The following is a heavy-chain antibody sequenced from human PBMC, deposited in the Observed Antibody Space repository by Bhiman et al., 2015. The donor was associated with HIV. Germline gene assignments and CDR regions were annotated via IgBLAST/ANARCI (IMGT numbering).Heavy chain of an antibody. J-gene: IGHJ4*02. V-gene: IGHV3-30*14. CDR1: GFTFSSFA. Sequence: QVQLVESGGGVVQPGRSLRLSCAASGFTFSSFAMHWVRQAPGKGLEWVSGIYSGGSTYYADSVKGRFTISRDNFKNTLYLQMNSLRAEDTAVYYCARMGLYGSDHDYWGQGTLVTVSS. D-gene: IGHD3-16*01. CDR2: IYSGGST. CDR3: ARMGLYGSDHDY.